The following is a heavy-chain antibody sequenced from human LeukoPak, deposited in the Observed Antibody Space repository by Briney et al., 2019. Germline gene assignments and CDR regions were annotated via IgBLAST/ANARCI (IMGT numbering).Heavy chain of an antibody. D-gene: IGHD2-2*01. CDR1: GGTFSSYT. V-gene: IGHV1-69*02. J-gene: IGHJ6*03. Sequence: SVKVSCKASGGTFSSYTISWVRQAPGQGLEWMGRIIPILGIANYAQKFQGRVTITADKSTSTAYMELSSLRSEDTAVYYCARALPGGMDLPYYYYMDVWGKGTTVTVSS. CDR3: ARALPGGMDLPYYYYMDV. CDR2: IIPILGIA.